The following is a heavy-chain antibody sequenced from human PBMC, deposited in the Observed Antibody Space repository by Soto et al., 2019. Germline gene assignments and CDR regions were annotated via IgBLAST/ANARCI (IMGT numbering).Heavy chain of an antibody. CDR3: AVYRASSAY. CDR1: GFTFSDHY. J-gene: IGHJ4*02. Sequence: GGSLRLSCAASGFTFSDHYMDWVRQAPGKGLEWVGRTRNKANSYTTEYAASVKGRFTISRDDSKNSLYLQMNSLKTEDTAVYYCAVYRASSAYWGRGTLVTVSS. D-gene: IGHD6-19*01. CDR2: TRNKANSYTT. V-gene: IGHV3-72*01.